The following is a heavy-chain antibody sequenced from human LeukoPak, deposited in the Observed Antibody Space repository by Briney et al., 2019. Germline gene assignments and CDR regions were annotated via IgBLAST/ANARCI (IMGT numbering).Heavy chain of an antibody. Sequence: GGTLGLSCVSSGFTYDDYCMHWARQAPRKGLEWVAFNRSDGSRTDYVDSVRGRITISRDDHKKSLFLQMNSLRTEDTASYFCAKDYNLNGFDYWGQGTLVAVSS. CDR3: AKDYNLNGFDY. CDR2: NRSDGSRT. J-gene: IGHJ4*02. D-gene: IGHD1-14*01. CDR1: GFTYDDYC. V-gene: IGHV3-43*01.